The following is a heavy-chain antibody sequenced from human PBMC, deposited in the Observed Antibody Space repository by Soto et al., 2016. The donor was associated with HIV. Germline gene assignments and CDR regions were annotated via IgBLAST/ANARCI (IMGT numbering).Heavy chain of an antibody. Sequence: EVQLVESGGGLVRPGRSLRLSCAASGFTFDAYAMHWVRQAPGKGLEWVSGISWNSGTIGYADSVKGRFTISRDNAKNSLYLQMDSLRPEDTAFYYCVKDNSGWYYFDHWGQGTLVTVYS. CDR2: ISWNSGTI. J-gene: IGHJ4*02. CDR1: GFTFDAYA. CDR3: VKDNSGWYYFDH. V-gene: IGHV3-9*01. D-gene: IGHD6-19*01.